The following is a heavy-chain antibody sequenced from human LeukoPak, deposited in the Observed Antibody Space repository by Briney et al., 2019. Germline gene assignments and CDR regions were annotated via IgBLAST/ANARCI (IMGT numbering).Heavy chain of an antibody. CDR3: AKGRSKYYYDSSEYFDY. Sequence: ERSLRLSCAASGFTFSSYAMHWVRQAPGKGLEWVAVISYDGSNKYYADSVKGRFTISRDNSKNTLYLQMNSLRAEDTAVYYCAKGRSKYYYDSSEYFDYWGQGTLVTVSS. CDR1: GFTFSSYA. CDR2: ISYDGSNK. V-gene: IGHV3-30-3*01. J-gene: IGHJ4*02. D-gene: IGHD3-22*01.